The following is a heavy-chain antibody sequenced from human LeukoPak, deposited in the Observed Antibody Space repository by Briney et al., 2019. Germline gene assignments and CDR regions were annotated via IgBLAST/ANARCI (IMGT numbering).Heavy chain of an antibody. D-gene: IGHD3-22*01. Sequence: SETLSLTCTVSGGSISSSSYYWGWIRQPPGKGLEWIGSIYYSGSTYYNPSLKSRVTISVDTSKNQFSLKLSSATAADTAVYYCARQYYYDSSGYYYVPFYFDYWGQGTLVTVSS. CDR1: GGSISSSSYY. CDR3: ARQYYYDSSGYYYVPFYFDY. CDR2: IYYSGST. J-gene: IGHJ4*02. V-gene: IGHV4-39*01.